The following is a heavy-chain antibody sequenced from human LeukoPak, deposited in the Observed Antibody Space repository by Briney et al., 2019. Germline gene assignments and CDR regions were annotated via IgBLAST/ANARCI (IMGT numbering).Heavy chain of an antibody. Sequence: GGSLRLSCAASGFTFRSYAMHWVRQAPGKGLEWVAVISYDGSNTYYADSVKGRFTISRDNSKNTLYLQMNSLRTEDTAVYYCARDQRRVGPRDLTVTRFYYYYYYMDVWVKGTTVTVSS. CDR1: GFTFRSYA. V-gene: IGHV3-30-3*01. J-gene: IGHJ6*03. CDR2: ISYDGSNT. D-gene: IGHD4-11*01. CDR3: ARDQRRVGPRDLTVTRFYYYYYYMDV.